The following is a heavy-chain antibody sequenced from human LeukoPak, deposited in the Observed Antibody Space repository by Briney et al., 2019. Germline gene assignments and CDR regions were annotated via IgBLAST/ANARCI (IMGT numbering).Heavy chain of an antibody. J-gene: IGHJ5*02. Sequence: QSSETLSLTCSVSGGSVNSTRYYWGWIRQSPEKGLEWIGTIFYTGSTHYNPSLKSRVSISVDMSNNHFSLKLTSVTAADTAHYYCARHLPYSWNDGLGYFDPWGQGILVTVSS. CDR1: GGSVNSTRYY. CDR2: IFYTGST. V-gene: IGHV4-39*01. D-gene: IGHD1-1*01. CDR3: ARHLPYSWNDGLGYFDP.